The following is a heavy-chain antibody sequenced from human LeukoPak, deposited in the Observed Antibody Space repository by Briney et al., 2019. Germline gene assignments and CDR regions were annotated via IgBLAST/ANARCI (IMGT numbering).Heavy chain of an antibody. Sequence: PGGSLRLSCAASSYWMSWVRQAPGKXLEWVASIKQDGSEKYYVDSVKGRFTISRDNAKNSLYLQMNSLRAEDTAVYYCAREGSSGLFDYWGQGTLVTVSS. CDR1: SYW. J-gene: IGHJ4*02. CDR3: AREGSSGLFDY. CDR2: IKQDGSEK. D-gene: IGHD6-6*01. V-gene: IGHV3-7*05.